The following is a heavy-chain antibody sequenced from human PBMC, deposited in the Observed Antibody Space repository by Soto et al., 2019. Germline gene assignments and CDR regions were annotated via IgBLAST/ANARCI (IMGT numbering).Heavy chain of an antibody. CDR3: ARHLQYSYDSSGQITLGAFDI. CDR1: GNSINRSPYF. Sequence: QLQLQESGPGLVKSSETLSLTCTVSGNSINRSPYFWGWMRQPPGKGLEWIGSVDYSVSIYYNPSLKSPVLIAAGTSKNQFSLRLTSVTAADTAVYYGARHLQYSYDSSGQITLGAFDIWGQGTMVTVSS. J-gene: IGHJ3*02. CDR2: VDYSVSI. V-gene: IGHV4-39*01. D-gene: IGHD3-22*01.